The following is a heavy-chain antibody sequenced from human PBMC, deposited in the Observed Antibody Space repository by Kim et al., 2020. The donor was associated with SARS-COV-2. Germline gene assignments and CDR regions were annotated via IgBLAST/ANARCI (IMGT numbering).Heavy chain of an antibody. CDR3: TTNIPEYYDFWSGYYIRFDY. V-gene: IGHV3-15*01. Sequence: GGSLRLSCAASGFTFSNAWMSWVRQAPGKGLEWVGRIKSKTDGGTTDYAAPVKGRFTISRDDSKNTLYLQMNSLKTEDTAVYYCTTNIPEYYDFWSGYYIRFDYWGQGTLVTVSS. CDR2: IKSKTDGGTT. D-gene: IGHD3-3*01. J-gene: IGHJ4*02. CDR1: GFTFSNAW.